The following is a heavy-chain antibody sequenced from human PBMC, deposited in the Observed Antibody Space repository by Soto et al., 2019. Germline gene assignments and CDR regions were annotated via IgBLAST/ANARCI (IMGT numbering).Heavy chain of an antibody. D-gene: IGHD3-22*01. CDR2: IYYSGST. Sequence: PSETLSLTCTVSGGSISSYYWSWIRQPPGKGLEWIGYIYYSGSTNYNPSLKSRVTISVDTSKNQFSLKLSSVTAADTAVYYCAREGYYDSSGPRVWGQGTRVTVSS. J-gene: IGHJ4*02. CDR3: AREGYYDSSGPRV. CDR1: GGSISSYY. V-gene: IGHV4-59*01.